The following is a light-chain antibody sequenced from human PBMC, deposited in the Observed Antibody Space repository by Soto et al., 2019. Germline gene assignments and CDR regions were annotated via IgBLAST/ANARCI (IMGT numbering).Light chain of an antibody. Sequence: QSALTQPASVSGSPGQSITISCTGTSSDIGGYNYVSWYQQHPGKVPKLIIFEVTTRPSGVSNRFSGSKSGNTASLTISGLPADDEADYYCSSFTSTTTLYVFGTGTKVTVL. V-gene: IGLV2-14*01. CDR1: SSDIGGYNY. CDR3: SSFTSTTTLYV. CDR2: EVT. J-gene: IGLJ1*01.